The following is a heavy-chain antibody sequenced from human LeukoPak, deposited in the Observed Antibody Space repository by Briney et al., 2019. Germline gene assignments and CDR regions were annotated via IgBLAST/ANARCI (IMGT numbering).Heavy chain of an antibody. Sequence: GGSLRLPCAASGFTFSSYAMSWVRQAPGKGLEWVSAISGSGGSTYYADSVKGRFTISRDNSKNTLYLQMNSLRAEDTAVYYCAKDFRIAVAGGGGYYFDYWGQGTLVTVSS. CDR3: AKDFRIAVAGGGGYYFDY. J-gene: IGHJ4*02. D-gene: IGHD6-19*01. V-gene: IGHV3-23*01. CDR2: ISGSGGST. CDR1: GFTFSSYA.